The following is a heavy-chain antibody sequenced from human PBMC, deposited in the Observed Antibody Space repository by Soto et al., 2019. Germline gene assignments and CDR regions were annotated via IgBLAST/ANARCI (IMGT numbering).Heavy chain of an antibody. D-gene: IGHD6-13*01. CDR2: INHSGST. CDR1: GGSFSGYY. CDR3: ARGRNRYSSSWYIDD. V-gene: IGHV4-34*01. J-gene: IGHJ4*02. Sequence: SETLSLTCAVYGGSFSGYYWSWILQPPGKGLEWIGEINHSGSTNYNPSLKSRVTISVDTSKNQFSLKLSSVTAADTAVYYCARGRNRYSSSWYIDDWGQGTLVTVSS.